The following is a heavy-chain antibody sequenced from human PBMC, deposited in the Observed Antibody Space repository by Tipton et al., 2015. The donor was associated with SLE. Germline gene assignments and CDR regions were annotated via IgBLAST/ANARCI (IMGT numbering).Heavy chain of an antibody. CDR2: ISSSGNTI. J-gene: IGHJ4*02. CDR3: AKGGRNYEGSYFDS. V-gene: IGHV3-48*03. CDR1: GFTFSSYE. Sequence: SLRLSCAASGFTFSSYEMNWVRQAPGKGLEWVSYISSSGNTIYYADSVKGRFTISRDNARNSLYLQMNSLRVEDTAEYFCAKGGRNYEGSYFDSWGQGTLVTVSS. D-gene: IGHD3-10*01.